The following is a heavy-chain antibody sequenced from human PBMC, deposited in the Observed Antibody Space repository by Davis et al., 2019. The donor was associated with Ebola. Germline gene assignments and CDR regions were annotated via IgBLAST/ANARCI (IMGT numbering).Heavy chain of an antibody. CDR2: IIPILGIA. CDR3: APERDGDPRNY. V-gene: IGHV1-69*04. CDR1: GGTFSSYA. J-gene: IGHJ4*02. Sequence: SVKVPCKASGGTFSSYAISWVRQAPGQGLEWMGRIIPILGIANYAQKFQGRVTITADKSTSTAYMELSSLRSEDTAVYYCAPERDGDPRNYWGQGTLVTVSS. D-gene: IGHD4-17*01.